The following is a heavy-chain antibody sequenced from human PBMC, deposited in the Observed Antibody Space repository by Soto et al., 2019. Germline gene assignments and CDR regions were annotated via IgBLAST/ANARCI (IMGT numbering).Heavy chain of an antibody. D-gene: IGHD3-22*01. CDR1: GFTFSYYY. CDR2: ISSSDSI. J-gene: IGHJ4*02. CDR3: ARDLGYYDSSGCFDY. V-gene: IGHV3-11*01. Sequence: GGSLRLSCAASGFTFSYYYMSWIRQAPGKGLEWVSYISSSDSIYYADSVKGRFTISRDNAKNSLYLQMNSLRAEDTDVYYCARDLGYYDSSGCFDYWGQGTLVTVSS.